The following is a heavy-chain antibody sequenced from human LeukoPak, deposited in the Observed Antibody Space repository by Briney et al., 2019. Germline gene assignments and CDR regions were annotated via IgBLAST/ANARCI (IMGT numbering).Heavy chain of an antibody. CDR1: GFAFSSYG. V-gene: IGHV3-30*19. Sequence: GGSLRLSCAASGFAFSSYGMHWVRQAPGKGLEWVAVISYDGSNKYYADSVKGRFTISRDNPKNTLYLQMNSLRAEDTAVYYCARDREQWLVTEIDYWGQGTLVTVSS. D-gene: IGHD6-19*01. CDR2: ISYDGSNK. J-gene: IGHJ4*02. CDR3: ARDREQWLVTEIDY.